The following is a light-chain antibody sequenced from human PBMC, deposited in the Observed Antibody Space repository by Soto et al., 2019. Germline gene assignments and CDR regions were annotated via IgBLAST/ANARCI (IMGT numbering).Light chain of an antibody. CDR2: EVN. Sequence: QPVLTQPPSASGSPGQSVTISCTGTSSDVGSYNYVSWYQQHPGKAPKLMIYEVNKRPSGVPDRFSGSKSGNTASLTVSGLQAEDEADYYCSSYADSNNLVFGGGTKLTVL. J-gene: IGLJ2*01. CDR1: SSDVGSYNY. V-gene: IGLV2-8*01. CDR3: SSYADSNNLV.